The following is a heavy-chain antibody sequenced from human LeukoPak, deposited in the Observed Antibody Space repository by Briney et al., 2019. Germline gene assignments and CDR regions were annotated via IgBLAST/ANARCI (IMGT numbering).Heavy chain of an antibody. CDR3: TRDPAFYGSGD. J-gene: IGHJ4*02. CDR2: IFTTENT. Sequence: PSETLSLTCTVSGDSSSEFYWSWIRQPAGRGLEWIGRIFTTENTDYNPSLTSRVTMSIDTSKNQFSLELRSVTAADTAAYYCTRDPAFYGSGDWGQGTLVTVSS. D-gene: IGHD3-10*01. CDR1: GDSSSEFY. V-gene: IGHV4-4*07.